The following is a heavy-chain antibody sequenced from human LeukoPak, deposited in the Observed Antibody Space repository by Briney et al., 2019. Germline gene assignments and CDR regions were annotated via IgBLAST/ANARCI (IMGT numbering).Heavy chain of an antibody. CDR1: GFTFSSYW. Sequence: GGSLRLSCAASGFTFSSYWMHWVRHAPGKGLVWVSHINSDGSSTSYADSVKGRFTISRDNAKNTLYLQMNSLRAEDTAVYYCARDQQDYDFWSGTTNWFDPWGQGTLVTVSS. J-gene: IGHJ5*02. CDR3: ARDQQDYDFWSGTTNWFDP. V-gene: IGHV3-74*01. D-gene: IGHD3-3*01. CDR2: INSDGSST.